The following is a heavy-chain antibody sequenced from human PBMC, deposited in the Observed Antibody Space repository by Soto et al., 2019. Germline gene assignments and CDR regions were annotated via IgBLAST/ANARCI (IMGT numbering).Heavy chain of an antibody. V-gene: IGHV4-31*01. CDR3: AKGWCTMATPPYDY. D-gene: IGHD2-8*01. J-gene: IGHJ4*02. Sequence: QVQLQESGPGLVKPSQTLSLTCTVSGGSISSGGYYWSRIRQHTGKGLEWIGCINYSGSTYYNPSLKHQITLSTHTSKTRDPLKLKSVTAAAAAVSCCAKGWCTMATPPYDYWGQGTLVTVSS. CDR2: INYSGST. CDR1: GGSISSGGYY.